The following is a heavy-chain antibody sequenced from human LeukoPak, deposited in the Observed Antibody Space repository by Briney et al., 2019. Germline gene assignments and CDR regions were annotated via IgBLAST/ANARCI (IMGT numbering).Heavy chain of an antibody. CDR1: GGTFSSYA. CDR2: IIPILGIA. V-gene: IGHV1-69*04. Sequence: SVKVSCKASGGTFSSYAISWVRQAPGQGLEWMGRIIPILGIANYAQKFQGRVTITADKSTSTAYMELSSLRSEDTAVYYCARALGFGELLVNWFDPWGQGTLVTVSS. CDR3: ARALGFGELLVNWFDP. D-gene: IGHD3-10*01. J-gene: IGHJ5*02.